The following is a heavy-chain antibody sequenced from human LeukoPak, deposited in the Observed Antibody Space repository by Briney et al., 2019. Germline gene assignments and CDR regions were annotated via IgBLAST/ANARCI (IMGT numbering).Heavy chain of an antibody. V-gene: IGHV1-2*02. CDR1: GYTFTGYY. CDR2: INTNSGGT. Sequence: ASVKVSCKASGYTFTGYYMHWVRQAPRQGLEWMGWINTNSGGTNYAQKFQGRVTMTRDTSISTAYMELSRLRSDDTAVYYCARKGPYCSSTSCYAGLFDPWGQGTLVTVSS. D-gene: IGHD2-2*01. CDR3: ARKGPYCSSTSCYAGLFDP. J-gene: IGHJ5*02.